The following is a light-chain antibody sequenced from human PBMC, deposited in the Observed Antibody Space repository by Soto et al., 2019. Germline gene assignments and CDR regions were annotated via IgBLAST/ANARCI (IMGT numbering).Light chain of an antibody. CDR2: GAS. J-gene: IGKJ1*01. Sequence: EIVMTQSPATLSVSPGERATLSCRASQSVSSNLAWYQQKPGQAPRLLIYGASTRATGIPARFSGSGSGTEFTLTISRLQSEDFAVYYCQQYNNWPWWTFGQGTKVEIK. CDR3: QQYNNWPWWT. CDR1: QSVSSN. V-gene: IGKV3-15*01.